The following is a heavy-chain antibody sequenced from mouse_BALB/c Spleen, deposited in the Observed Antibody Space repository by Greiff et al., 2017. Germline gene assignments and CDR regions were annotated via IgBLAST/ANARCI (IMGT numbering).Heavy chain of an antibody. CDR2: IRNKANGYTT. V-gene: IGHV7-3*02. Sequence: EVQLVESGGGLVQPGGSLRLSCATSGFTLTDYYMSWVRQPPGKALEWLGFIRNKANGYTTEYSASVKGRFTISRDNSQSILYLQMNTLRAEDSATYYCARDTLAYWGQGTLVTVSA. CDR1: GFTLTDYY. CDR3: ARDTLAY. J-gene: IGHJ3*01.